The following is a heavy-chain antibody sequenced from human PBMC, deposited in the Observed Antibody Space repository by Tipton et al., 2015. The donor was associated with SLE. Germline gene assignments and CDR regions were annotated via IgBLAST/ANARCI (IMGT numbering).Heavy chain of an antibody. CDR2: ISSSSRTI. J-gene: IGHJ3*01. D-gene: IGHD4-11*01. CDR3: ARGGTTVRTRDALDF. Sequence: SLRLSCEASGFIFSTYSMNWVRQAPGKGLEWVSYISSSSRTIYYADSLKGRFAISRDNVKNSLYLQMDSLRAEDTAVYYCARGGTTVRTRDALDFWGLGTMVTVSS. CDR1: GFIFSTYS. V-gene: IGHV3-48*01.